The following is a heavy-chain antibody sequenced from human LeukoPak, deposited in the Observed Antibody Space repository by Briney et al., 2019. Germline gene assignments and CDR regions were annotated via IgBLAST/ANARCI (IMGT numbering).Heavy chain of an antibody. V-gene: IGHV4-39*07. CDR2: IYYSGST. Sequence: SETLSLTCTVSGGSISSSSYYWGWIRQPPGTGLEWIGSIYYSGSTYYNPSLKSRVTISVDTSKNQFSLKLSSVPAADTAVYYCARPISSSWLYYFDYWGQGTLVTVSS. CDR3: ARPISSSWLYYFDY. J-gene: IGHJ4*02. D-gene: IGHD6-13*01. CDR1: GGSISSSSYY.